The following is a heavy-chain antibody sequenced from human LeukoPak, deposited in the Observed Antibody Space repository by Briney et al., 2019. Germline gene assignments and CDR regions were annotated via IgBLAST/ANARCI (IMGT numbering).Heavy chain of an antibody. CDR3: AREIAGAGGNSVRHFDY. Sequence: SETLSLTCTVSTGSISSGSYYWSWIRQPAGKGLEWIGHVYSSGSANYNPSLKSRVTISVDTSKNQFSLKLSSVTAADTAVYYCAREIAGAGGNSVRHFDYWGQGTLVTVSS. CDR2: VYSSGSA. V-gene: IGHV4-61*10. D-gene: IGHD4-23*01. CDR1: TGSISSGSYY. J-gene: IGHJ4*02.